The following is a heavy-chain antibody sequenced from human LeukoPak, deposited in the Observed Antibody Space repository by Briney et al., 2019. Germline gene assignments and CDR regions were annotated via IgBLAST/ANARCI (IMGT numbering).Heavy chain of an antibody. J-gene: IGHJ4*02. CDR1: GFTFSDYY. CDR2: ISGSGGST. V-gene: IGHV3-23*01. D-gene: IGHD4-17*01. CDR3: AKEGDYEDYFDY. Sequence: GGSLRLSCAASGFTFSDYYMSWIRQAPGKGLEWVSAISGSGGSTYYADSVKGRFTISRDNSKNTLYLQMNSLRAEDTAVYYCAKEGDYEDYFDYWGQGTLVTVSS.